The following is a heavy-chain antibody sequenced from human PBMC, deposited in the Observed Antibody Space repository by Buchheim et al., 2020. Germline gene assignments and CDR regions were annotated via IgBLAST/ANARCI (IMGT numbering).Heavy chain of an antibody. CDR1: GFTFSSCG. CDR2: ISYDGGNK. D-gene: IGHD3-16*01. Sequence: QVQLVESGGGVVQPGRSLRLSCAASGFTFSSCGMHWVRQGPGKGLEWVAVISYDGGNKYYADSVKGRFTISRDNSNNTLYLQMSSLRAEDTAVYYCAKDGLVGGVSVSYYYMDVWGKGTT. J-gene: IGHJ6*03. V-gene: IGHV3-30*18. CDR3: AKDGLVGGVSVSYYYMDV.